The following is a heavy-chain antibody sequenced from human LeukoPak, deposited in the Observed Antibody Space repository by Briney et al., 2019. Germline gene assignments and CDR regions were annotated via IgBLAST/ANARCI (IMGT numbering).Heavy chain of an antibody. CDR2: IYYSGSS. V-gene: IGHV4-59*01. CDR3: ARAQKKYYYDSSGYHSRDYFDY. J-gene: IGHJ4*02. Sequence: PSETLSLTCIVSGGAISSYYWNWIRQPPGKGLEWIRHIYYSGSSNYNPSLKSRVTISVDASKNQFSLKLSSVTAADTAVYYCARAQKKYYYDSSGYHSRDYFDYWGQGTLVTVSS. D-gene: IGHD3-22*01. CDR1: GGAISSYY.